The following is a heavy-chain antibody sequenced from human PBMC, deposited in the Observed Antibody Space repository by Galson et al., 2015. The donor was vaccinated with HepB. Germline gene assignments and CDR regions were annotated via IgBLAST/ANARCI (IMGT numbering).Heavy chain of an antibody. CDR3: AKAPAVTTFGY. V-gene: IGHV3-23*01. D-gene: IGHD4-17*01. J-gene: IGHJ4*02. CDR1: GFSFSTSA. Sequence: SLRLSCAASGFSFSTSAMSWVRQAPEKGLEWVSTISGGGVSSYYADAVKGRFNISSDNSKNPLYLKMNILRAEDTAVYYWAKAPAVTTFGYWGQGTIIIVSS. CDR2: ISGGGVSS.